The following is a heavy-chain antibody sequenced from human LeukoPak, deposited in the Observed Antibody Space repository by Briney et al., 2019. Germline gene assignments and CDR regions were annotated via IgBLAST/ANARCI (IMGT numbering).Heavy chain of an antibody. CDR3: ARDRSVVTMVRGVILPFDY. CDR2: ISAYNGNT. CDR1: GYTFTSYG. J-gene: IGHJ4*02. V-gene: IGHV1-18*01. Sequence: ASVRVSCKASGYTFTSYGISWVRQAPGQGLEWMGWISAYNGNTNYAQKLQGRVTMTTDTSTSTAYMELRSLRSDDTAVYYCARDRSVVTMVRGVILPFDYWGQGTLVTVSS. D-gene: IGHD3-10*01.